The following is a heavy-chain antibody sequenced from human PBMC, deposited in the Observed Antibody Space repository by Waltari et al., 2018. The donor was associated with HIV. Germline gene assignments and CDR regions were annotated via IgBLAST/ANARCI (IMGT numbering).Heavy chain of an antibody. J-gene: IGHJ4*02. Sequence: EVQLLESGGGLVQSGGSLRVSCAASGFTFSSYPMSGVRQAPGKGLEWVSGISGGGESTYYADSVKGRFTISRDNSKNTLYLQMNSLRAEDTAVYYCANSLGRIVDYWGQGTLVTVSS. CDR3: ANSLGRIVDY. CDR2: ISGGGEST. CDR1: GFTFSSYP. V-gene: IGHV3-23*01. D-gene: IGHD2-15*01.